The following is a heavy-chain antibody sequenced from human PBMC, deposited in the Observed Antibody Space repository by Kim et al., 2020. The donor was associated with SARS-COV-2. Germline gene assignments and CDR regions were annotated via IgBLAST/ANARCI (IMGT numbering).Heavy chain of an antibody. V-gene: IGHV3-21*01. D-gene: IGHD5-18*01. J-gene: IGHJ6*02. CDR2: ISSSSSYI. CDR1: GFTFSSYS. Sequence: GGSLRLSCAASGFTFSSYSMNWVRQAPGKGLEWVSSISSSSSYIYYADSVKGRFTISRDNAKNSLYLQMNSLRAEDTAVYYCARDPLGDTGDMDVWGQGTTVTGSS. CDR3: ARDPLGDTGDMDV.